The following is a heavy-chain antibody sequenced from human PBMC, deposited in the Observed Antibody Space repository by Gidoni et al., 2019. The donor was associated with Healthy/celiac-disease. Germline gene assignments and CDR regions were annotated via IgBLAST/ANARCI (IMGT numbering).Heavy chain of an antibody. Sequence: QVQLVQSGSELKKPGASVKVSCKASGYTFTSYAMNGVRQAPGQGLELMGWINTNTGNPTYAQGFTGRFVFSLDTSVSTAYLQISSLKAEDTAVYYCARDIRVYYYDSSGYFPLDAFDIWGQGTMVTVSS. CDR3: ARDIRVYYYDSSGYFPLDAFDI. V-gene: IGHV7-4-1*02. CDR2: INTNTGNP. CDR1: GYTFTSYA. J-gene: IGHJ3*02. D-gene: IGHD3-22*01.